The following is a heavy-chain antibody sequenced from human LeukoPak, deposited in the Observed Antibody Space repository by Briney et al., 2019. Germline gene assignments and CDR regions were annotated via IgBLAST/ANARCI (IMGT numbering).Heavy chain of an antibody. CDR1: GFTFSSYA. D-gene: IGHD1-1*01. CDR2: ISGSGGST. Sequence: PGGSLRLSCAASGFTFSSYAMSWVRQAPGKGLEWVSAISGSGGSTCYADSVKGRFTISRDNSKNTLYLQMNSLRAEDTAVYYSAKPLGRLYFQHWGQGTLVTVSS. V-gene: IGHV3-23*01. J-gene: IGHJ1*01. CDR3: AKPLGRLYFQH.